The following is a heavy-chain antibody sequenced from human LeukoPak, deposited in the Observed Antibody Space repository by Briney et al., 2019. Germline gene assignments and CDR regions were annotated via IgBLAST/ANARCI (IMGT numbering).Heavy chain of an antibody. Sequence: SVKVSCKASGGTFSSYTISWVRQAPGQGLEWMGRIIPILGIANYAQKFQGRVTITADKSTSTAYIELSSRRSEDTAGYDCAGDRPPAVGSGSYYNVNGGQGTLVTVSS. CDR3: AGDRPPAVGSGSYYNVN. CDR2: IIPILGIA. V-gene: IGHV1-69*04. D-gene: IGHD3-10*01. CDR1: GGTFSSYT. J-gene: IGHJ4*02.